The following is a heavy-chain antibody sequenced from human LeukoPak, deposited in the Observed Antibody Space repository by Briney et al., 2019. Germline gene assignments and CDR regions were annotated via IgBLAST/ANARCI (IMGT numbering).Heavy chain of an antibody. D-gene: IGHD3-3*01. V-gene: IGHV4-39*01. CDR1: GGSISSTRYY. Sequence: SETLCFTCTVSGGSISSTRYYWGGSCQPPAKRLGWIGSIYYSGSTYYNPSLNSRFTISVDTSKNQFSLKLSSVTAADTAVYYCARYDFWSGNQLDYWGQGTLVTVSS. J-gene: IGHJ4*02. CDR2: IYYSGST. CDR3: ARYDFWSGNQLDY.